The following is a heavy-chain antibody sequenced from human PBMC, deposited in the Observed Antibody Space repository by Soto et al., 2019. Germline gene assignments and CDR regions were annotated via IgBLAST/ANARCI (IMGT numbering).Heavy chain of an antibody. V-gene: IGHV4-59*01. Sequence: SETLSLTCTVSGGSISIYYWSWIRHPPGKGLEWIGYIYYSGSTNYNPSLKSRVTISVDTSKNQFSLKLSSVTAADTAAYYCARGFVYYDFWSGYYGNGYFDYWGQGTLVTVSS. CDR1: GGSISIYY. J-gene: IGHJ4*02. CDR2: IYYSGST. CDR3: ARGFVYYDFWSGYYGNGYFDY. D-gene: IGHD3-3*01.